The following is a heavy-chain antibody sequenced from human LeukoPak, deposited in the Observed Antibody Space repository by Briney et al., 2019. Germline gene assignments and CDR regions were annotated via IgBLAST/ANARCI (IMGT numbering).Heavy chain of an antibody. V-gene: IGHV3-23*01. Sequence: GGSLRLSCAASGFTFSSYAMSWVRRAPGKGLEWVSDISGSGRTTYYADSVKGRFTISRDNSKNTLYLQMNSLRAEDTAVYYCANRDDYGDYEVYWGQGTLVTVSS. CDR2: ISGSGRTT. CDR3: ANRDDYGDYEVY. CDR1: GFTFSSYA. J-gene: IGHJ4*02. D-gene: IGHD4-17*01.